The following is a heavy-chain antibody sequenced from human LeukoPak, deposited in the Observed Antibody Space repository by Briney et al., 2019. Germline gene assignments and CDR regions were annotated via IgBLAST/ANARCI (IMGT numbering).Heavy chain of an antibody. CDR2: IYSGGST. CDR3: AREDPYCSGGRCYAFDI. V-gene: IGHV3-53*05. Sequence: GGSLRLSCAASGFTVSSNYMSWVRQAPGKGLEWVSVIYSGGSTYYADSVKGRFTISRDNSKNTVYLQIDSLRAEDTAVYYCAREDPYCSGGRCYAFDIWGQGTLVTVSS. CDR1: GFTVSSNY. D-gene: IGHD2-15*01. J-gene: IGHJ3*02.